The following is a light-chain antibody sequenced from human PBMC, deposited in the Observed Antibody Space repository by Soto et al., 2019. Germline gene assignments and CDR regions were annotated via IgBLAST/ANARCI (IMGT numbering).Light chain of an antibody. V-gene: IGKV1-5*03. J-gene: IGKJ2*01. CDR1: QSISIW. CDR3: KQYNSYPYT. CDR2: KAS. Sequence: DIQMTQSPSTLSASVGDRVTITCRASQSISIWLAWYQQKPGESPNLLIYKASSLEGGVPSRFSGSGSGTEFTLTISSLQPDDFAIYYCKQYNSYPYTFGQGTKLEIK.